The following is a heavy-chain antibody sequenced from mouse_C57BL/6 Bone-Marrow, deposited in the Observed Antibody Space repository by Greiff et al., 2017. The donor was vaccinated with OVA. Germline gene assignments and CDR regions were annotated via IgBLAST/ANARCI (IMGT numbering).Heavy chain of an antibody. V-gene: IGHV1-64*01. J-gene: IGHJ3*01. CDR2: IHPNSGST. Sequence: VQLQESGAELVKPGASVKLSCKASGYTFTSYWMHWVKQRPGQGLEWIGMIHPNSGSTNYNEKFKSKATLTVDKSSSTAYMQLSSLTSADSAVYYCARTGFFAYWGQGTLVTVSA. CDR3: ARTGFFAY. CDR1: GYTFTSYW.